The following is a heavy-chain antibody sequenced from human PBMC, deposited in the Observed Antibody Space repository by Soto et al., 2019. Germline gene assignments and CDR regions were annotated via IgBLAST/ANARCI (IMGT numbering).Heavy chain of an antibody. Sequence: SETLSLTCTVSGGSISSCYWSWIRQPPGKGLEWIGYIYYSGSTNYNPSLKSRVTISVDTSKNQFSLKLSSVTAADTAVYYCAGLDLDDFWSGYYYYFDYWGQGTLVTVSS. CDR2: IYYSGST. J-gene: IGHJ4*02. CDR1: GGSISSCY. CDR3: AGLDLDDFWSGYYYYFDY. V-gene: IGHV4-59*01. D-gene: IGHD3-3*01.